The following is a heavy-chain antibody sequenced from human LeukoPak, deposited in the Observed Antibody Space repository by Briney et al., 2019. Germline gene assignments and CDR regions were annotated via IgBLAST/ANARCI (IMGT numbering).Heavy chain of an antibody. J-gene: IGHJ6*03. Sequence: GASVKVSCKASGYTFTSYGISWVRQAPGQGLEWMGWISAYNGNTNYAQKFQGRVTMTRNTSISTAYMELSSLRSEDTAVYYCAREKATINYYYYYMDVWGKGTTVTISS. CDR1: GYTFTSYG. D-gene: IGHD5-24*01. V-gene: IGHV1-18*01. CDR2: ISAYNGNT. CDR3: AREKATINYYYYYMDV.